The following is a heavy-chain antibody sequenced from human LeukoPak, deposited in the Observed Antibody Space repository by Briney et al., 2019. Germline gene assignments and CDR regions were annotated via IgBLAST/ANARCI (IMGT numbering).Heavy chain of an antibody. D-gene: IGHD3-22*01. Sequence: PSETLSLTCTVSGGSISSNSYYWGWIRQPPGKGLEWIGSIYYSGSTYYNPSLKSRVTISLDTSRNQFSLKLNSVTAADTAVYYCARDLGQYYDTSDNWFDPWGQGTLVTVSS. V-gene: IGHV4-39*07. CDR3: ARDLGQYYDTSDNWFDP. CDR1: GGSISSNSYY. CDR2: IYYSGST. J-gene: IGHJ5*02.